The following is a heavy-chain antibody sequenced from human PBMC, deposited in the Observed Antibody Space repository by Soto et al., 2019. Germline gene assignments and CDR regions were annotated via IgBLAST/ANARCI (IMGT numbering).Heavy chain of an antibody. V-gene: IGHV1-8*01. CDR3: ARGRYDYVWGSYRYFDY. CDR2: MNPNSGNT. Sequence: GASVKVSCKASGYTFTSYDINWVRQATGQGLEWMGWMNPNSGNTGYAQKFQGRVTMTRNTSISTAYMELSSLRSEDTAMYYCARGRYDYVWGSYRYFDYWGQGTLVTVSS. J-gene: IGHJ4*02. CDR1: GYTFTSYD. D-gene: IGHD3-16*02.